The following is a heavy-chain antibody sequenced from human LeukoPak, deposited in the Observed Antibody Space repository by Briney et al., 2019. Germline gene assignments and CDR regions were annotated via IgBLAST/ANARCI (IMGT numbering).Heavy chain of an antibody. V-gene: IGHV4-34*01. CDR2: INHSGST. D-gene: IGHD5-18*01. CDR1: GGSFSGYY. J-gene: IGHJ4*02. CDR3: ARQSAMGKFDY. Sequence: SKTLSLTCAVYGGSFSGYYWSWIRQPPGKGLEWIGEINHSGSTNYNPSLKSRVTISVDTSKNQFSLKLSSVTAADTAVYYCARQSAMGKFDYWGQGTLVTVSS.